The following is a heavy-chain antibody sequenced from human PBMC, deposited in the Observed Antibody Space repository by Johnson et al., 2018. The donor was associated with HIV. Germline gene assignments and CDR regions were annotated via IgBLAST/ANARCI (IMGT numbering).Heavy chain of an antibody. CDR3: ARRFYDSSGAGFDI. J-gene: IGHJ3*02. Sequence: MQLVESGGGLIQPGGSLRLSCAVSGLSVSINYITWVRQAPGKGLEWVSVIHSGGSTYYADSVAGRFTISRDNSKNTLYLQMNSLRVEDTAVYYCARRFYDSSGAGFDIWGQGTMVTVSS. CDR2: IHSGGST. D-gene: IGHD3-22*01. V-gene: IGHV3-66*03. CDR1: GLSVSINY.